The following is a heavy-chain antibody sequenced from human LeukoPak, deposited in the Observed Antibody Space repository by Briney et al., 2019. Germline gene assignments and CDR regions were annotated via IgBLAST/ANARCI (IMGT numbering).Heavy chain of an antibody. D-gene: IGHD2-8*01. V-gene: IGHV3-30-3*01. CDR3: ARDDATNGVSY. CDR1: GFTFSSYA. CDR2: ISYDGSNK. J-gene: IGHJ4*02. Sequence: NPGGSLRLSCAASGFTFSSYAMHWVRQAPGKGLEWVAVISYDGSNKYYADSVKGRFTISRDNSKNTLYLQMNSLRAEDTAVYYCARDDATNGVSYWGQGTLVTVSS.